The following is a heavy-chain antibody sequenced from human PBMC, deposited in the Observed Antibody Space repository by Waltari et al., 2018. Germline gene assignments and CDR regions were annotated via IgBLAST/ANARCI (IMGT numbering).Heavy chain of an antibody. CDR2: MKPNRGNT. J-gene: IGHJ5*02. CDR1: GYTFTSYD. V-gene: IGHV1-8*03. D-gene: IGHD1-26*01. Sequence: QVQLVQSGAEVKKPGASVKVSCKASGYTFTSYDINWVRQATGQGLEWMGWMKPNRGNTGYAQKFQGRGTITRNTSISTAYMELSSLRSEDTAVYYCARSGFSGSYYASWGQGTLVTVSS. CDR3: ARSGFSGSYYAS.